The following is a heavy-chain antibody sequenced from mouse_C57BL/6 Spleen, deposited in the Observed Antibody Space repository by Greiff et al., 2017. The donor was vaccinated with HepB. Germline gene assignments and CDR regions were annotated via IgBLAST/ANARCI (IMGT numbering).Heavy chain of an antibody. CDR2: INPNNGGT. D-gene: IGHD1-1*01. Sequence: VQLQQSGPELVKPGASVKISCKASGYTFTDYYMNWVKQSHGKSLEWIGDINPNNGGTSYNQKFKGKATLTVDKSSSTAYMELRSLTSEDSAVYYCALIYYYGSSLFDYWGQGTTLTVSS. J-gene: IGHJ2*01. CDR1: GYTFTDYY. V-gene: IGHV1-26*01. CDR3: ALIYYYGSSLFDY.